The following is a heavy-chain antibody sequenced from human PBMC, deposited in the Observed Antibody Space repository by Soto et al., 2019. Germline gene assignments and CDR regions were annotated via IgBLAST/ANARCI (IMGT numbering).Heavy chain of an antibody. J-gene: IGHJ5*02. V-gene: IGHV4-59*01. CDR2: IYYSGST. CDR3: ARDRSGYSSGWYRETDINSFDP. D-gene: IGHD6-19*01. CDR1: DSAIRGDY. Sequence: SGTLPLTGMVADSAIRGDYRSWIRQPPGKGLEWIGYIYYSGSTNYNPSLKSRVTISVDTSKNQFSLKLSSVTAADTAVYYCARDRSGYSSGWYRETDINSFDPWGQGTLVTVSS.